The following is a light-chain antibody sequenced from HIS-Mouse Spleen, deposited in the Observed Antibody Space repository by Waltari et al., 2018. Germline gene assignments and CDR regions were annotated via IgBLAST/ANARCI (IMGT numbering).Light chain of an antibody. CDR2: EDS. CDR3: YSTDSSGNHRV. Sequence: SYELTQPTSVSVSPGQTARITCSGDALPTKYAYLYQQKPGQAPVLVIYEDSKRPSGIPERFSGSSSGTMATLTISGAQVEDEADYYCYSTDSSGNHRVFGGGTKLTVL. J-gene: IGLJ2*01. V-gene: IGLV3-10*01. CDR1: ALPTKY.